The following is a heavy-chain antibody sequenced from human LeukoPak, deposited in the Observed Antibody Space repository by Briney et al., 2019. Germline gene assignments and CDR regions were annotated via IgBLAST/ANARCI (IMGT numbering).Heavy chain of an antibody. V-gene: IGHV1-2*02. D-gene: IGHD1-14*01. CDR1: GGTFSSYA. CDR3: ARTDPSGN. Sequence: GSSVKVSCKASGGTFSSYAISWVRQAPGQGLEWMGWINPNSGGTNYAQKFQGRVTMTRDTSISTAYMELSRLRSDDTAVCYCARTDPSGNWGQGTLVTVSS. J-gene: IGHJ4*02. CDR2: INPNSGGT.